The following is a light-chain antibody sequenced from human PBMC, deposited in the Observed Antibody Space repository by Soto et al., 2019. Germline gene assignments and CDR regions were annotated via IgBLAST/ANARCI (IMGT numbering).Light chain of an antibody. Sequence: EIVMTQTPDTLSVSPGERATLSCRASQSISSNLAWYQQKPGQAPRLVIFGASTRATGIPARFSGSGSGTEFTLTISSLQSEDFAVYYCQQYNNWPPINFGQGTRLEIK. J-gene: IGKJ5*01. CDR3: QQYNNWPPIN. CDR1: QSISSN. V-gene: IGKV3-15*01. CDR2: GAS.